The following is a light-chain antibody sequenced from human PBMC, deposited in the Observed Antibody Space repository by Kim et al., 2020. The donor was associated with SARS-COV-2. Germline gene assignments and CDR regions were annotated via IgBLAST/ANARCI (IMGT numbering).Light chain of an antibody. CDR2: ASS. V-gene: IGKV1-27*01. CDR3: HKYDTAPYT. CDR1: QGIYKY. Sequence: DIQMTQSPSSLSAAVGDRVTITCRASQGIYKYLAWYQQKPGKGPNLLIYASSTLQSGVPSRFRGSGSGTSFTLTITSLQPEDVATYYCHKYDTAPYTFGQGTKLEI. J-gene: IGKJ2*01.